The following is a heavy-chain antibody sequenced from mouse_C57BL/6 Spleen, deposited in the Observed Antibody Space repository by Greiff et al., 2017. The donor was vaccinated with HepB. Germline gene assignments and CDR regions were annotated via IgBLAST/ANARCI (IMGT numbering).Heavy chain of an antibody. J-gene: IGHJ1*03. V-gene: IGHV1-76*01. CDR3: ARNYGSSHWYFDD. CDR1: GYTFTDYY. Sequence: VQLQQSGAELVRPGASVKLSCKASGYTFTDYYINWVKQRPGQGLEWIARIYPGSGNTYYNEKFKGKATLTAEKSSSTAYMQLSSLTSEDSAVYFCARNYGSSHWYFDDWGTGTTVTVSS. CDR2: IYPGSGNT. D-gene: IGHD1-1*01.